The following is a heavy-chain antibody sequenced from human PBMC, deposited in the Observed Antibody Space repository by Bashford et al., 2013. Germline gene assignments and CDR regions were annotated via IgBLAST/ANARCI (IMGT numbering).Heavy chain of an antibody. CDR2: IIPIFGTA. D-gene: IGHD1-26*01. CDR1: GGTFSSYA. Sequence: SVKVSCKASGGTFSSYAISWVRQAPGQGLEWMGGIIPIFGTANYAQKFQGRVTITADESTSTAYMELSSLRSEDTAVYYCARDQVGATTGQVYYYGMDVWGQGTTVTVSS. V-gene: IGHV1-69*13. CDR3: ARDQVGATTGQVYYYGMDV. J-gene: IGHJ6*02.